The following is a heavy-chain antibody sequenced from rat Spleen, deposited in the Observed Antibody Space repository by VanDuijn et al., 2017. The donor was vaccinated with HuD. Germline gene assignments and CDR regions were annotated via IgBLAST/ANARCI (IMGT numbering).Heavy chain of an antibody. CDR2: INYEGSSI. D-gene: IGHD3-1*01. J-gene: IGHJ2*01. CDR3: ARGPPFDY. V-gene: IGHV5-22*01. CDR1: GFTFSNYY. Sequence: EVQLVESGGGLVQPGRSLKLSCAASGFTFSNYYMAWVRQAPKTGLEWVASINYEGSSIYYGESVKGRFTISRDNAKSTLYLQMNSLRSEDTATYYCARGPPFDYWGQGVMVTVSS.